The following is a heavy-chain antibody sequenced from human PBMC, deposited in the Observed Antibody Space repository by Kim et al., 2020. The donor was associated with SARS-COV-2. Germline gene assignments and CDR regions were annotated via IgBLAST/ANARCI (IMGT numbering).Heavy chain of an antibody. Sequence: ASVKVSCKASGYTFTSYAMNWVRQAPGQGLEWMGWINTNTGNPTYAQGFTGRFVFSLDTSVSTAYLQISSLKAEDTAVYYCARDAGITMVRGVIKRPYYYYGMDVWGQGTTVTVSS. CDR2: INTNTGNP. CDR1: GYTFTSYA. J-gene: IGHJ6*02. V-gene: IGHV7-4-1*02. D-gene: IGHD3-10*01. CDR3: ARDAGITMVRGVIKRPYYYYGMDV.